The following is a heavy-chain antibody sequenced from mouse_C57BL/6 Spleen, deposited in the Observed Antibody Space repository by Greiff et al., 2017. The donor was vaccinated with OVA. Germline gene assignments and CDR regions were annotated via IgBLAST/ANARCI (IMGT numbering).Heavy chain of an antibody. CDR2: IYWDDDK. CDR1: GFSLSTSGMG. Sequence: QVTLKVCGPGILQSSQTLSLTCSFSGFSLSTSGMGVSWIRQPSGKGLEWLAHIYWDDDKRYNPSLKSRLTISKDTSRNQVFLKITSVDTADTATYYCARSPDYARYFDVWGTGTTVTVSS. CDR3: ARSPDYARYFDV. J-gene: IGHJ1*03. V-gene: IGHV8-12*01. D-gene: IGHD2-4*01.